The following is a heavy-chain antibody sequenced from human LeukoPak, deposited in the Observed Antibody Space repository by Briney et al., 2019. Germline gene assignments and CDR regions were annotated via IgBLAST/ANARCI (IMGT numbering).Heavy chain of an antibody. CDR2: ISLSGLT. CDR3: SRENGAFSPFGF. CDR1: GGSISTTNW. D-gene: IGHD2-8*01. Sequence: PSETLSLTCGVSGGSISTTNWWSWARQPPGQGLEWIGEISLSGLTNYSPSLNSRVTMSLDKPMNQLSLNLSSVTAADTAVYYCSRENGAFSPFGFWGQGTLVTVPS. V-gene: IGHV4-4*02. J-gene: IGHJ4*02.